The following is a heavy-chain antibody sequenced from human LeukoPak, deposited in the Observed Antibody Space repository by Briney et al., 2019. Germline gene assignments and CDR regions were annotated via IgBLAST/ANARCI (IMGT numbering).Heavy chain of an antibody. D-gene: IGHD6-19*01. J-gene: IGHJ5*02. CDR1: GFTFSSYG. CDR2: IWYDGSNK. V-gene: IGHV3-33*01. Sequence: GRSLRLSCAASGFTFSSYGMHWVRQAPGKGLGWVAVIWYDGSNKYYADSVKGRFTISRDNSKNTLYLQMNSLRAEDTAVYYCARDPYSSGWYGWFDPWGQGTLVTVSS. CDR3: ARDPYSSGWYGWFDP.